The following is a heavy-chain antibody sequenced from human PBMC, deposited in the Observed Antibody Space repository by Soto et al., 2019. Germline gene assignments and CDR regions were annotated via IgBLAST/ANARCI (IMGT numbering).Heavy chain of an antibody. CDR2: IIPYNDNT. CDR1: GYIFSDYG. CDR3: ARKPYSHYYGMDV. D-gene: IGHD2-21*01. J-gene: IGHJ6*02. Sequence: ASVKVSCKASGYIFSDYGINWVRLAPGQGLEWMGWIIPYNDNTRYAENFQGRVTLTTDTSTNTVYMELRSLTPDDTGVYFCARKPYSHYYGMDVWGQGTSVTVSS. V-gene: IGHV1-18*01.